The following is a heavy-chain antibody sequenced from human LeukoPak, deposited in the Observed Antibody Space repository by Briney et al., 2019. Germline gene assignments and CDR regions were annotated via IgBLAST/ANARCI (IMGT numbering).Heavy chain of an antibody. V-gene: IGHV3-48*01. Sequence: GGSLRLSCAASGSTFSSHSMNWVRQAPGKGLEWVSYISSSSSTIYYADSVKGRFTISRDNAKNSLYLQMNSLRADDSALYYCARIGSNYGYDYWGQGTLVTVSS. CDR3: ARIGSNYGYDY. J-gene: IGHJ4*02. CDR2: ISSSSSTI. CDR1: GSTFSSHS. D-gene: IGHD5-18*01.